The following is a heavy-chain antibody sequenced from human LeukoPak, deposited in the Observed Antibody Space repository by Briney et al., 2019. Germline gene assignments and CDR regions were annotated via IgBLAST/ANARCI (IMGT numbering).Heavy chain of an antibody. J-gene: IGHJ4*02. Sequence: SETLSLTCTVSGGSISSYYWSWIRQPPGKGLEWIGYIYYSGSTNYNPSLKSRVTISVDTSKNQFSLNLTSATAADTAIYFCARGFNFDRWGQGNLVTVSS. CDR1: GGSISSYY. CDR2: IYYSGST. D-gene: IGHD3-10*01. CDR3: ARGFNFDR. V-gene: IGHV4-59*12.